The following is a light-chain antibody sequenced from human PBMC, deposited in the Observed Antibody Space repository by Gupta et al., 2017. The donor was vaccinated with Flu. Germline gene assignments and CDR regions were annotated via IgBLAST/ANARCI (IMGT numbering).Light chain of an antibody. Sequence: IVLTQSPGTLSLTPGESASLSCRASQSLGAMSVAWYQLRPGQAPRLVIYGASNRAAGVPGRFSGGGSGTDFTLTIVGLEPEDVALYLCHQYGPIPWTFGQGTKVEMK. J-gene: IGKJ1*01. CDR1: QSLGAMS. CDR3: HQYGPIPWT. CDR2: GAS. V-gene: IGKV3-20*01.